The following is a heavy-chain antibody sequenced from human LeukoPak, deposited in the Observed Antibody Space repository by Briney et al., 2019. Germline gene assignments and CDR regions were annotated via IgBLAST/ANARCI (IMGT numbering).Heavy chain of an antibody. CDR2: IIPIFGTA. CDR1: GGTFSSYA. CDR3: ARGSRGRYKWLVRGGNFDY. D-gene: IGHD6-19*01. V-gene: IGHV1-69*05. J-gene: IGHJ4*02. Sequence: GASVKVSCKASGGTFSSYAISWVRQAPGQGLEWMGGIIPIFGTANYAQKFQGRVTITTDESTSTAYMELSSLRSEDTAVYYCARGSRGRYKWLVRGGNFDYWGQGALVTVSS.